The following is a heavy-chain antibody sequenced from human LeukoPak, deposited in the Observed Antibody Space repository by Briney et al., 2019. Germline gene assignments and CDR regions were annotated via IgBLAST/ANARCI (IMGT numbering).Heavy chain of an antibody. V-gene: IGHV1-69*04. D-gene: IGHD1-26*01. CDR2: IIPTLGIA. CDR3: ASIPTERNFDY. Sequence: ASVKVSCKASGGTFSSYAISWVRQAPGQGLEWMGRIIPTLGIANYAQKFQGRVTITADKSTSTAYMELSSLRSEDTAVYYCASIPTERNFDYWGQGTLVTVSS. J-gene: IGHJ4*02. CDR1: GGTFSSYA.